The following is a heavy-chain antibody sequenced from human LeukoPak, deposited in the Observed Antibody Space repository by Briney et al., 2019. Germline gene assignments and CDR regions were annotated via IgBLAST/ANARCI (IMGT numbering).Heavy chain of an antibody. V-gene: IGHV3-23*01. Sequence: GGSLRLSCAASGFTFNSYAMSWVRQAPGRGLEWVSGISTGDSRTYYADSVQGRFTISRDISKNTLYLQMNSLRAEDTAVYYCARAATTGTVDYWGQGTLVTVSS. D-gene: IGHD1-1*01. CDR1: GFTFNSYA. CDR2: ISTGDSRT. CDR3: ARAATTGTVDY. J-gene: IGHJ4*02.